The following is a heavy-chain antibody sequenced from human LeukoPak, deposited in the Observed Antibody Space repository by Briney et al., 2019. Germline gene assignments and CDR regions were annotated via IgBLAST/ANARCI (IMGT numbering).Heavy chain of an antibody. CDR1: GFTFSSYW. CDR3: ARRARYYDSSGYTP. J-gene: IGHJ4*02. Sequence: GGSLRLSCAASGFTFSSYWMSWVRQAPGKGLEWVANIKQDGSEKYYVDSVKGRFTISRDNAKNSLYLQMNSLRAEDTAVYYCARRARYYDSSGYTPWGQGTLVTDSS. V-gene: IGHV3-7*01. CDR2: IKQDGSEK. D-gene: IGHD3-22*01.